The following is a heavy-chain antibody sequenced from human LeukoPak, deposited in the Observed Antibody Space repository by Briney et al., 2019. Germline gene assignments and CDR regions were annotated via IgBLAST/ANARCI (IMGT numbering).Heavy chain of an antibody. CDR3: ARTRRPTYYYDSSGYYHSGLDH. Sequence: GGSLRLSCAASGFTFSSYAMHWVRQAPGKGLEWVAVISYDGSNKYYADSVKGRFTISRDNSKNTLYLQMNSLRAEDTAVYYCARTRRPTYYYDSSGYYHSGLDHWGQGTLVSVPS. D-gene: IGHD3-22*01. V-gene: IGHV3-30-3*01. CDR1: GFTFSSYA. J-gene: IGHJ4*02. CDR2: ISYDGSNK.